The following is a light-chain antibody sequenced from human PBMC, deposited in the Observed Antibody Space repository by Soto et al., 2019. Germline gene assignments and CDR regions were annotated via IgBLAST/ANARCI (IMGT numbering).Light chain of an antibody. CDR1: SSDVGGFNY. CDR3: NSYTSSSTYV. V-gene: IGLV2-14*03. J-gene: IGLJ1*01. Sequence: QSALPQPASVSGSLGQSITISCTGTSSDVGGFNYVSWYQQHPGKAPKLMIYDVTNRPSGVSYRFSGSKSGNTASLTISGLQAEDEADYYCNSYTSSSTYVFGTGTKVTVL. CDR2: DVT.